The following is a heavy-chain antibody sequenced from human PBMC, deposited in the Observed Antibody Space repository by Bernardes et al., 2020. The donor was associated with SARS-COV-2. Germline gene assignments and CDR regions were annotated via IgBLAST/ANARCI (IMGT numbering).Heavy chain of an antibody. V-gene: IGHV3-21*06. CDR2: ISSSGNYI. CDR1: GFTFSSYT. J-gene: IGHJ4*02. Sequence: GGSLRLSCAAFGFTFSSYTMNWVRQAPGKGLEWVSSISSSGNYIYYADSVKGRFAISRDNARNSLYLEMNSLRADDTAMYYCARDLYSENYPDYWGQGTLVTVSS. D-gene: IGHD4-4*01. CDR3: ARDLYSENYPDY.